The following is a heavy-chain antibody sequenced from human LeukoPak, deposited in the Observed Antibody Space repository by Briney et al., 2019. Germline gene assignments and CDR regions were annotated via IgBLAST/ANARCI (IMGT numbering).Heavy chain of an antibody. V-gene: IGHV4-39*01. CDR1: GGSISSSSYY. CDR2: IYYSGST. D-gene: IGHD3-9*01. Sequence: SETLSLTCTVSGGSISSSSYYWGWIRQPPGKGLEWIGSIYYSGSTYYNPSLKSRVTISVDTSKNQFSLKLSSVTAADTVVYYCARQYYDILGGPFDYWGQGTLVTVSS. CDR3: ARQYYDILGGPFDY. J-gene: IGHJ4*02.